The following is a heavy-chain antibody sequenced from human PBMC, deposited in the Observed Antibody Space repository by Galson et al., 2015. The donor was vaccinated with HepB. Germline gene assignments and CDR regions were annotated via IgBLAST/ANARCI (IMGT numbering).Heavy chain of an antibody. J-gene: IGHJ4*01. CDR3: ARGSGFSISSSTFDY. CDR2: ISGYTGHT. Sequence: SVKVSCKASGYGFTTYGINWVRQAPGQGLEWMGWISGYTGHTKYAQKLQGRVTLTTDTPTRIAYMELRSLRSDDTAFYYCARGSGFSISSSTFDYWGQGTMVTVSS. D-gene: IGHD6-13*01. CDR1: GYGFTTYG. V-gene: IGHV1-18*01.